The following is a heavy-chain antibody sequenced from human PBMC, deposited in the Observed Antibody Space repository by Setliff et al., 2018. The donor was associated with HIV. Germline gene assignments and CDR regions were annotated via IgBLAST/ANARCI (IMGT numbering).Heavy chain of an antibody. CDR3: ARDDTVVLGHIDY. D-gene: IGHD3-10*01. Sequence: SETLSLTCTVSGGSISTSRHYWGWIRQPPGKGLEWIGCIYYTGGTYYNPSLKSRVTISVDASKNQFSLKLSSVTAADTAVYYCARDDTVVLGHIDYWGQGTLVTVSS. V-gene: IGHV4-39*07. CDR2: IYYTGGT. CDR1: GGSISTSRHY. J-gene: IGHJ4*02.